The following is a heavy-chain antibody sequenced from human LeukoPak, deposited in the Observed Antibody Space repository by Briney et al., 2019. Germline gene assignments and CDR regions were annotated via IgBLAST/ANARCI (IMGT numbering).Heavy chain of an antibody. CDR3: ARSRRGLITPFDY. J-gene: IGHJ4*02. CDR1: GGSMSSYY. CDR2: FYTGGST. V-gene: IGHV4-4*07. D-gene: IGHD3-10*01. Sequence: ASETLSLTCTVSGGSMSSYYWSWIRQPAGKGLELVGRFYTGGSTNYNPSLKSRVTISVDTSKNQFSLKLSSVTAADTALYYCARSRRGLITPFDYWGQGTLVTVSS.